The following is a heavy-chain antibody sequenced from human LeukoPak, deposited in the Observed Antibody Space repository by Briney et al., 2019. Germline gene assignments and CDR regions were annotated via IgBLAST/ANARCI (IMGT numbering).Heavy chain of an antibody. J-gene: IGHJ3*02. CDR1: GGTFSSYA. V-gene: IGHV1-69*04. CDR3: ARDFREYNWNDVNAFDI. Sequence: SVKVSCKASGGTFSSYAISWVRQAPGQGLEWMGRIIPILGIANYAQKFQGRVTITADKSTSTAYMELSSLRSEDTAVYYCARDFREYNWNDVNAFDIWGQGTMVTVSS. CDR2: IIPILGIA. D-gene: IGHD1-20*01.